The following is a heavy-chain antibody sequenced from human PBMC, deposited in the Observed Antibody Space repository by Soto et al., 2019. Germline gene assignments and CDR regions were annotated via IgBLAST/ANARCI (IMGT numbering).Heavy chain of an antibody. D-gene: IGHD3-3*01. J-gene: IGHJ4*02. CDR1: GFTFNNYA. CDR3: AKDYLEPNGPYFFDS. Sequence: VQLLESGGGLVQPGGSLRLSCAASGFTFNNYAMNWVRKAPGKGLEWVSAIRNSGCYTYYADSVKGRFTISRDNSKNTRYVHKTSRRADDTALYYCAKDYLEPNGPYFFDSWGQGTLVTVSS. V-gene: IGHV3-23*01. CDR2: IRNSGCYT.